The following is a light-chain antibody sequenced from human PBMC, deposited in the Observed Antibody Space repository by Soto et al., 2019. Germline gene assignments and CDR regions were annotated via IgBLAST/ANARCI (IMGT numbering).Light chain of an antibody. CDR1: QSFSSN. Sequence: EIVLTQSPATLSLSPGERATLSCRASQSFSSNLAWYQQKPGQAPRLLIYGASTRATGIPARFSGSGSGTEFTLTISSLQSEDFAVYYCQQYNNWPPGTFGQGTKVDIK. V-gene: IGKV3-15*01. CDR3: QQYNNWPPGT. J-gene: IGKJ1*01. CDR2: GAS.